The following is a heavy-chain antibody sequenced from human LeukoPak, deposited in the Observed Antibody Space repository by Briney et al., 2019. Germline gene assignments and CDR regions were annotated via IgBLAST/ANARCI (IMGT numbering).Heavy chain of an antibody. V-gene: IGHV4-31*03. D-gene: IGHD3-10*01. CDR2: IYYSGST. CDR3: ARHGGEVRGVIISSFDY. Sequence: SQTLSLTCTVSGGSINSGAYYWSWIRQHPGKGLEWIGYIYYSGSTYYNPSLKSRVTISIDTSKNQLSLKLSSVTAADTAVYYCARHGGEVRGVIISSFDYWGQGTLVTVSS. CDR1: GGSINSGAYY. J-gene: IGHJ4*02.